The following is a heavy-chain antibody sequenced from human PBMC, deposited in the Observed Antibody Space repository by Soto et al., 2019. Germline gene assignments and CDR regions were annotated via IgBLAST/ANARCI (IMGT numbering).Heavy chain of an antibody. J-gene: IGHJ3*02. CDR1: GGSFSGYY. D-gene: IGHD6-13*01. CDR3: AREQQHYAFDI. V-gene: IGHV4-34*01. CDR2: INHSGST. Sequence: NPSETLSLTCAVYGGSFSGYYWSWIRQPPGKGLEWIGEINHSGSTNYNPSLKSRVTISVDTSKNQFSLKLSSVTAADTAVYYCAREQQHYAFDIWGQGTMVTVSS.